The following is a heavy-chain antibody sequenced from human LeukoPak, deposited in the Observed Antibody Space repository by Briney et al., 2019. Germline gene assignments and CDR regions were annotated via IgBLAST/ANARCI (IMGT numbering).Heavy chain of an antibody. CDR2: INHSGST. J-gene: IGHJ4*02. V-gene: IGHV4-34*01. Sequence: SETLSLTCAVYGGSFSGYYWSWIRQPPGKGLEWIGEINHSGSTNYNPSLKSRVTISVDTSKNQFSLKLSSVTAADTAVYYCAREYSSSSGPFDYWGQGTLVTVSS. D-gene: IGHD6-13*01. CDR3: AREYSSSSGPFDY. CDR1: GGSFSGYY.